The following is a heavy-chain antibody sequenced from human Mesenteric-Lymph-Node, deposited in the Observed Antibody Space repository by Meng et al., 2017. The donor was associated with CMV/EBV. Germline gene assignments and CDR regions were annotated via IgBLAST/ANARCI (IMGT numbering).Heavy chain of an antibody. CDR3: AGDFDY. CDR2: ISSSSSYI. Sequence: GESLKISCAASRFTFSNSWMSWVRQAPGKGLEWVSSISSSSSYIYYADSVKGRFTISRDNAKNSLYLQMNSLRAEDTAVYYCAGDFDYWGQGTLVTVSS. CDR1: RFTFSNSW. J-gene: IGHJ4*02. V-gene: IGHV3-21*01.